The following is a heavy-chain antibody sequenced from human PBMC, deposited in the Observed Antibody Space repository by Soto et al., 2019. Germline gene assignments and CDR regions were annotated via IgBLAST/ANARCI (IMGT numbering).Heavy chain of an antibody. Sequence: QITLKESGPTLVKPTQTLTLTCTFSGFSLSTSGVGVGWIRQPPGKALEWLALIYWDDGKRYSPSLKSRLTITQDTPKNQVVLTTTNMDPVDTATYYCAHARNPYYYYGMDVWGQGTTVTVSS. J-gene: IGHJ6*02. CDR3: AHARNPYYYYGMDV. CDR1: GFSLSTSGVG. CDR2: IYWDDGK. V-gene: IGHV2-5*02.